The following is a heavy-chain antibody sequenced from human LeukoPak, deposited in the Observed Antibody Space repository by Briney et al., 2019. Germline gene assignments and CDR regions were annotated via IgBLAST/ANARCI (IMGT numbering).Heavy chain of an antibody. CDR2: ISYDGSNK. J-gene: IGHJ6*02. CDR1: GFTFSSYA. CDR3: AGWNTYYYDSSGYFGSYGMDV. Sequence: GGSLRLSCAASGFTFSSYAMHWVRQAPGKGLEWVAVISYDGSNKYYADSVKGRFTISRDNSKNTLYLQMNSLRAEDTAVYYCAGWNTYYYDSSGYFGSYGMDVWGQGTTVTVSS. V-gene: IGHV3-30-3*01. D-gene: IGHD3-22*01.